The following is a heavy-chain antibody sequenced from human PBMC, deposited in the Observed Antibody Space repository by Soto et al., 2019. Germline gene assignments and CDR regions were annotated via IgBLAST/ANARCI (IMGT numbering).Heavy chain of an antibody. J-gene: IGHJ4*02. D-gene: IGHD3-16*01. CDR2: IIPIFGTA. Sequence: VASVKVSCKASGGTFSSYAISWVRQAPGQGLEWMGGIIPIFGTANYAQKFQGRVTITADESTSTAYMELSSLRSEDTAVYYCALGAKYYFDYWGQGTLVTVSS. CDR3: ALGAKYYFDY. V-gene: IGHV1-69*13. CDR1: GGTFSSYA.